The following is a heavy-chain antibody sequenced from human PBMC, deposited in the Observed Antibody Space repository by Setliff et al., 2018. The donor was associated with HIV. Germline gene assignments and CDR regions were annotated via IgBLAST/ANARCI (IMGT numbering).Heavy chain of an antibody. Sequence: GSLRLSCAASGFTFSNAWMSWVRQAPGKGLEWVGRIKSKSDDGTTDYAAPVKGRFTISRDDSKNTLYLQMKSLKTEDTAVYYCATDRFFSPVDVWGQGITVTVSS. CDR3: ATDRFFSPVDV. J-gene: IGHJ6*02. CDR2: IKSKSDDGTT. V-gene: IGHV3-15*01. CDR1: GFTFSNAW. D-gene: IGHD3-3*01.